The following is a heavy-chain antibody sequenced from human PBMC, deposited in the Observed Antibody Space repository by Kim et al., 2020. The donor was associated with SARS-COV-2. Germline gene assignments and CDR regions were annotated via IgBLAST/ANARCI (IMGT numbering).Heavy chain of an antibody. J-gene: IGHJ3*02. D-gene: IGHD6-13*01. CDR2: IYSGGSST. CDR3: AKEGSSCPECNDAFDI. V-gene: IGHV3-23*03. CDR1: GFTFSSYA. Sequence: GGSLRLSCAASGFTFSSYAMSWVRQAPGKGLEWVSVIYSGGSSTYYADSVKGRFTISRDNSKNTLYLQMNSLRAEDTAVYYCAKEGSSCPECNDAFDIWGQGTMVTVSS.